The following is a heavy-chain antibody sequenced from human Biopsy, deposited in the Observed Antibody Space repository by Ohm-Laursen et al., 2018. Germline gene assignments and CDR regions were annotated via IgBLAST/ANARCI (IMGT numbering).Heavy chain of an antibody. CDR2: ISAYNNNDT. CDR3: ARGEVTFGELIVSLDS. D-gene: IGHD3-16*02. Sequence: ASVKVSCKVSGYTFGNYGVSWVRQAPGQGLEWMGWISAYNNNDTNYAQNFQDRVTLTADTSTSTVYMELTSLRSDDTAVYYCARGEVTFGELIVSLDSWGQGTLVTVSS. CDR1: GYTFGNYG. J-gene: IGHJ4*02. V-gene: IGHV1-18*01.